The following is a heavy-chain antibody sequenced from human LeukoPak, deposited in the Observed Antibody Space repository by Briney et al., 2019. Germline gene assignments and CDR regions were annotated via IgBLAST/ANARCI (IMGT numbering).Heavy chain of an antibody. CDR3: ATSSGWKSNIDY. V-gene: IGHV3-9*01. CDR2: ISWNSISI. CDR1: GFTFDDYA. D-gene: IGHD6-19*01. J-gene: IGHJ4*02. Sequence: HTGGSLRLSCAASGFTFDDYALHWVRQAPGKGLEWVAGISWNSISIDYADSVKGRFTISRDNAKNSLYLQMNSLRSDDTAVFYCATSSGWKSNIDYWGQGTLVTVSS.